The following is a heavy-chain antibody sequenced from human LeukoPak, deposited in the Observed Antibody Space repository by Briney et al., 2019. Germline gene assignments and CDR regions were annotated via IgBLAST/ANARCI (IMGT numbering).Heavy chain of an antibody. CDR3: PRGPPREGPFDS. Sequence: GGSLRLSCAASGFTFSSYGMHWVRQAPGKGLEWASYISSSSSTIYYADSVKGRFTISRDNAKSSLYLQMNSLRAEDTAVYYCPRGPPREGPFDSWAREPWSPSPQ. J-gene: IGHJ4*02. V-gene: IGHV3-48*01. CDR2: ISSSSSTI. CDR1: GFTFSSYG.